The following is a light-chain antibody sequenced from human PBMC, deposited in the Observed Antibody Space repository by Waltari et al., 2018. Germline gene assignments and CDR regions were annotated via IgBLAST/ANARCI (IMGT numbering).Light chain of an antibody. V-gene: IGKV1-NL1*01. Sequence: SVGDRVTITCRASQGISNSLAWYQQKPGKAPKLLLYGASRLESGVPPRFSGSGSGTDYTLTISSLQPDDFATYYCQQYYFTPYTFGQGTKLDIK. CDR1: QGISNS. J-gene: IGKJ2*01. CDR2: GAS. CDR3: QQYYFTPYT.